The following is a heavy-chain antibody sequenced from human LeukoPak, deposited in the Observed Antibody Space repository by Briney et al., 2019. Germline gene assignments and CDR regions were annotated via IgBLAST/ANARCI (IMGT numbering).Heavy chain of an antibody. J-gene: IGHJ6*02. CDR2: IYYSGST. CDR3: ARGESSSSGYYYGMDV. CDR1: GGSISSYY. V-gene: IGHV4-59*01. Sequence: SETLSLTCTVSGGSISSYYWSWIRQSPGEGLEWIGYIYYSGSTNYNPSLKSRVTISVDTSKNQFSLKLSSVTAADTAVYYCARGESSSSGYYYGMDVWGQGTTVTVSS. D-gene: IGHD3-10*01.